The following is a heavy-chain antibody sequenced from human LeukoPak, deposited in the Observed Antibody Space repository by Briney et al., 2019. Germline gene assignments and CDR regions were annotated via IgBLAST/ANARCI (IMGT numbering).Heavy chain of an antibody. Sequence: ASVKVSCKASGYTFTSYAMHWVRQAPGQRLERMGWINAGNGNTKYSQEFQGRVTITRDTSASTAYMELSSLRSEDMAVYYCARGRRVYVWGSYRYGDFFDYWGQGTLVTVSS. V-gene: IGHV1-3*03. CDR2: INAGNGNT. J-gene: IGHJ4*02. CDR3: ARGRRVYVWGSYRYGDFFDY. CDR1: GYTFTSYA. D-gene: IGHD3-16*02.